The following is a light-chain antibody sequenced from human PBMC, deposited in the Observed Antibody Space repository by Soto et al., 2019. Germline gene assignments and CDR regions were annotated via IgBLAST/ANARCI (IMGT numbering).Light chain of an antibody. CDR3: HQYDNAPQT. CDR1: QTLRRTY. V-gene: IGKV3-20*01. Sequence: EIVLMQSPGTLSLSPGERATLSCRASQTLRRTYIAWYQQKPGQAPRVLIYGASKWATGIPDRFSGSGSGTDFSLTISRLEPEDFAVYYCHQYDNAPQTYGQGTKVDIK. J-gene: IGKJ2*01. CDR2: GAS.